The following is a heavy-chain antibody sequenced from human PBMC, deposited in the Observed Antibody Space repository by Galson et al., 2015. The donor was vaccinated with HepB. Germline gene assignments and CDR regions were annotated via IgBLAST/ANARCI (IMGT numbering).Heavy chain of an antibody. CDR1: GFTFSSYW. V-gene: IGHV3-7*03. J-gene: IGHJ3*02. D-gene: IGHD2-2*02. CDR3: ARDSHSHCSSTSCYTVGAFDI. CDR2: IKQDGSEK. Sequence: SLRLSCAASGFTFSSYWMSWVRQAPGKGLEWVANIKQDGSEKYYVDSVKGRFTISRDNAKNSLYLQMNSLRAEDTAVYYCARDSHSHCSSTSCYTVGAFDIWGQGTMVTVSS.